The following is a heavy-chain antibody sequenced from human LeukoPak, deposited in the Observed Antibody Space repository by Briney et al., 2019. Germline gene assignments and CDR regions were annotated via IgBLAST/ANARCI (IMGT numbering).Heavy chain of an antibody. J-gene: IGHJ3*02. CDR3: ARGISGGFDI. CDR1: GYTFTAYH. CDR2: IIPNSGAT. D-gene: IGHD2-21*01. V-gene: IGHV1-2*06. Sequence: ASVKVSCKPSGYTFTAYHMHWVRQAPGQGLEWMGRIIPNSGATNYAQNFQDRVALTRDTSISTAYMELSRLRPDHTAVYFCARGISGGFDIWGQGTMVTVSS.